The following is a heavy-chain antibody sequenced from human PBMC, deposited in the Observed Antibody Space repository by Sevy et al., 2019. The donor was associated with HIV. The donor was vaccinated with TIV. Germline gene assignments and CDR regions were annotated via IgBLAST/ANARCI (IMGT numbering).Heavy chain of an antibody. CDR1: GFTFNIYS. CDR3: AREGCTKPHDY. Sequence: GRSLRLSCAASGFTFNIYSMSWVRQTPGKGLEWVATLSFGCGKINHADSVKGRFTMSRDESKNAVYLQMNNLRVEDTAIYYCAREGCTKPHDYWGQGTLVTVSS. J-gene: IGHJ4*02. D-gene: IGHD2-8*01. V-gene: IGHV3-23*01. CDR2: LSFGCGKI.